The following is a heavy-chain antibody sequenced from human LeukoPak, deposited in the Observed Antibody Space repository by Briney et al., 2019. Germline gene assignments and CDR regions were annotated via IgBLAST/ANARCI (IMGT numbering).Heavy chain of an antibody. J-gene: IGHJ4*02. D-gene: IGHD3-10*02. CDR1: GYSISSGYY. CDR2: IYHSGST. V-gene: IGHV4-38-2*01. CDR3: ARLLTRFGEYYFDY. Sequence: SETLSLTCAVSGYSISSGYYWGWIRQPPGKGQEWIGSIYHSGSTYYSPSLKSRVTISVDTSKNQFSLKLSSVTAADTAVYYCARLLTRFGEYYFDYWGQGTLVTVSS.